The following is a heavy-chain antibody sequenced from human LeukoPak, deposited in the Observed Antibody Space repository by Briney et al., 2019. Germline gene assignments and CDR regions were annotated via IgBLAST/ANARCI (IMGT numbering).Heavy chain of an antibody. CDR1: GFTFSSSW. CDR3: ARAGNFRFDY. V-gene: IGHV3-74*01. CDR2: MNGDGSTI. Sequence: GGSLRLSCAVSGFTFSSSWIHWVRQGPGKGLVWVARMNGDGSTINYADSVKGRFTISRDNAKNTVYLQMSSLRDEDTAIYYCARAGNFRFDYWGQGTLVTVSS. D-gene: IGHD1-7*01. J-gene: IGHJ4*02.